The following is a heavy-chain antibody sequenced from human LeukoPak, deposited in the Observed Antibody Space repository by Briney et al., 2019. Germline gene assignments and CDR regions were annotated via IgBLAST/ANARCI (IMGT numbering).Heavy chain of an antibody. V-gene: IGHV4-4*09. CDR1: GGSISSYY. CDR3: ASRGGLNAFDI. D-gene: IGHD4-23*01. CDR2: IYTSGST. J-gene: IGHJ3*02. Sequence: SETLSLTCTVSGGSISSYYWSWIRQPPGKGLEWIGYIYTSGSTNYNPSLKSRATISVDTSKNQFSLKLSSVTAADTAVYYCASRGGLNAFDIWGQGTMVTVSS.